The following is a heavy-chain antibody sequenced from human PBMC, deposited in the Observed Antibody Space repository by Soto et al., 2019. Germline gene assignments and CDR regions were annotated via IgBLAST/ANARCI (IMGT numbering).Heavy chain of an antibody. CDR2: ISHTGTT. D-gene: IGHD4-17*01. Sequence: PSETRSCTFLVCGFPLKSPYSCGWLRQPPGKELEWIGSISHTGTTSYSPSLTSRVSISVDTSKNQVSLKLTSVTAADTAVYFCARVTMVIRDSDHFGVDVWGHGPTVTVSS. CDR1: GFPLKSPYS. V-gene: IGHV4-38-2*02. CDR3: ARVTMVIRDSDHFGVDV. J-gene: IGHJ6*02.